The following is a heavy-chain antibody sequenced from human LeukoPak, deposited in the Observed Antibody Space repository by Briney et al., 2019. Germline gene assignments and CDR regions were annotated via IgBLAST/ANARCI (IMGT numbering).Heavy chain of an antibody. J-gene: IGHJ3*02. CDR2: IIPIFGTA. D-gene: IGHD2-2*01. V-gene: IGHV1-69*13. CDR1: GGTFSSYA. Sequence: SVKVSCKASGGTFSSYAISWVRQAPGQGLEWMGGIIPIFGTANYAQKFQGRVTITADESTSTAYMELSSLRSEDTAVYYCARHLGYCSSTSCYEPNDAFDIWGQGTMVTVSS. CDR3: ARHLGYCSSTSCYEPNDAFDI.